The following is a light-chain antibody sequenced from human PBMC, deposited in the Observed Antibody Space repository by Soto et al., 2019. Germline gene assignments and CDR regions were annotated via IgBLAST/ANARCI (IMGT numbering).Light chain of an antibody. Sequence: DIQLTQSPSFLSSSVGYRFTITCLASQGISSYLAWYQQKPGKAPKLLIYAASTLQSGVPSRFSGSGSGTEFTLTISSLQPEDFATYYCQQLNSYPITFGQGTRLEI. CDR2: AAS. J-gene: IGKJ5*01. CDR3: QQLNSYPIT. V-gene: IGKV1-9*01. CDR1: QGISSY.